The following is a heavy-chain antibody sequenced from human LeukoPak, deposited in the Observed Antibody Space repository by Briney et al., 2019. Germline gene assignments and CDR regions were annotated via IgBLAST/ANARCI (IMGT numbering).Heavy chain of an antibody. CDR1: GYTFTSNN. J-gene: IGHJ4*02. CDR2: MNPKSGNT. V-gene: IGHV1-8*02. CDR3: ARSTGYCSAGSCYPQFDY. D-gene: IGHD2-15*01. Sequence: GASVKVSCKASGYTFTSNNINWVRQAPGQGLEWMGWMNPKSGNTDYAQKFQGRLTMTRDTSTNTAYMELSGLRSEDTAVYYCARSTGYCSAGSCYPQFDYWGQGTLVTVSS.